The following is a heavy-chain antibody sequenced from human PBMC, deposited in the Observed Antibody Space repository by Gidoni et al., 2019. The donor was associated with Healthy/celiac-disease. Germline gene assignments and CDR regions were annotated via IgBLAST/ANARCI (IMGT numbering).Heavy chain of an antibody. CDR3: ARDPRRITMIVVVITYFDY. CDR1: GFTLSSYA. CDR2: ISYDGSNK. D-gene: IGHD3-22*01. J-gene: IGHJ4*02. V-gene: IGHV3-30-3*01. Sequence: QVQLVESGGGVVQPGRSLRLSCAASGFTLSSYAMHWVRQAPGKGLEWGAFISYDGSNKYYAYSVKGRFTISRDNSKNTLYLQMNSLRAEDTAVYYCARDPRRITMIVVVITYFDYWGQGTLVTVSS.